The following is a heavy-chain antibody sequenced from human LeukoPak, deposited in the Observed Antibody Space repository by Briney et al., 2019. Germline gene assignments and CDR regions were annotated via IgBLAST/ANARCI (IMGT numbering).Heavy chain of an antibody. J-gene: IGHJ4*02. Sequence: ASVKVSCKASGYTFTGYGSSWVRQAPGQGLEWMGWISAYNGNTNYAQKLQGRVTMTTDTSTGTAYMELRSLRSDDTAVYYCAAAFYNWYNSDYWGQGTLVTVSS. CDR2: ISAYNGNT. D-gene: IGHD1-1*01. V-gene: IGHV1-18*01. CDR1: GYTFTGYG. CDR3: AAAFYNWYNSDY.